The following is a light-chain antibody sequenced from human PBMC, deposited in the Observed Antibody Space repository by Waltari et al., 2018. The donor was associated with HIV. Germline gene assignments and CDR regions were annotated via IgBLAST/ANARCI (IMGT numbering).Light chain of an antibody. Sequence: DIQMTQSPSSLSASVGDRVTITCRAIQGIDNYLAWDQQKPGKVPKLLIYAASTLQSGVPSRFSGSGSGTAFTLTISSLQPEDVATYYCQRYNSAQWPFGHGTKVEIK. V-gene: IGKV1-27*01. J-gene: IGKJ1*01. CDR2: AAS. CDR1: QGIDNY. CDR3: QRYNSAQWP.